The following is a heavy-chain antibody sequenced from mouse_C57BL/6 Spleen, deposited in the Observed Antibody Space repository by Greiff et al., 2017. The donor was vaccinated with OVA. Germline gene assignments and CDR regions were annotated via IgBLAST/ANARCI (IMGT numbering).Heavy chain of an antibody. CDR1: GFTFSDYY. CDR2: INYDGSST. V-gene: IGHV5-16*01. CDR3: ARDRGYDAMDY. J-gene: IGHJ4*01. Sequence: EVKLMESEGGLVQPGRSMKLSCTASGFTFSDYYMAWVRQVPEKGLEWVANINYDGSSTYYLDSLKSRFIISRDNAKNILYLQMSSLKSEDTATYYCARDRGYDAMDYWGQGTSVTVSS.